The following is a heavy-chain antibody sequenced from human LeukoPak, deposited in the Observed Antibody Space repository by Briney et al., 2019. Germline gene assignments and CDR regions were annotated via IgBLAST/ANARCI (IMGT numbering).Heavy chain of an antibody. D-gene: IGHD6-19*01. CDR3: AREHTPFGSGCTAAY. CDR2: ISPSSSTI. J-gene: IGHJ4*02. CDR1: GFTFSSYG. Sequence: PGGSLRLSCAASGFTFSSYGMNWVRQAPGKGLEWVSYISPSSSTIYYADSGKGRFTISRDNAKNSPYLQMNSLRAEDTAVYYCAREHTPFGSGCTAAYWGQGTPVTVSS. V-gene: IGHV3-48*01.